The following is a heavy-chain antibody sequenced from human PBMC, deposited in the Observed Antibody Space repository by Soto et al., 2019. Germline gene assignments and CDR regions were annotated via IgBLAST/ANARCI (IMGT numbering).Heavy chain of an antibody. CDR3: ARDLSGGNFYYHGLDV. Sequence: EVQLVESGGGLVKPGGSLRLSCAVSGFTFSDFDMTWVRQAPGKGLEWVSSITSNSVYVYYADSLKGRLTISRDNAKSSLYLQMNSLRADDTAVYYCARDLSGGNFYYHGLDVWGQGTTVTVSS. V-gene: IGHV3-21*01. J-gene: IGHJ6*02. D-gene: IGHD1-26*01. CDR2: ITSNSVYV. CDR1: GFTFSDFD.